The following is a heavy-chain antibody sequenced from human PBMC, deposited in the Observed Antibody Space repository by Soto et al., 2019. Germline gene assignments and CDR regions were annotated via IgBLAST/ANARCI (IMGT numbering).Heavy chain of an antibody. D-gene: IGHD6-13*01. V-gene: IGHV4-59*01. CDR1: GDSINNYY. CDR3: AKYRRTAAEGFTLDY. CDR2: IHYTGST. Sequence: SETLSLTCTVSGDSINNYYRSWIRQPPGKRLEWIGYIHYTGSTTYNPSLESRVNMSVDTSKNQFSLKLNSVNAADTAVYYCAKYRRTAAEGFTLDYWGRGTLVTVSS. J-gene: IGHJ4*02.